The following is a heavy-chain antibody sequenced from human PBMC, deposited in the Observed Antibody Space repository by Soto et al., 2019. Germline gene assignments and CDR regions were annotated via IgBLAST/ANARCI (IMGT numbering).Heavy chain of an antibody. D-gene: IGHD3-9*01. V-gene: IGHV2-5*02. Sequence: QITLKESGPTLVRPTQTLTLTCAFSGFSLSTSGVGVGWIRQPPGQALEWLAVIYWDDSTHYSPSLRSRLTITKDTSKNQMVLTMTNMDPMATGTYYCAHKGPEDWPLDYWGQGTVITVTP. J-gene: IGHJ4*02. CDR3: AHKGPEDWPLDY. CDR2: IYWDDST. CDR1: GFSLSTSGVG.